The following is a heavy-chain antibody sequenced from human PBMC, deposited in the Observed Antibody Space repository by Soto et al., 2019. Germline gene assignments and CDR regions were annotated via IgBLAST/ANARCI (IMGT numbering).Heavy chain of an antibody. CDR3: AREGYCSSTSCYAPAYYGMDV. J-gene: IGHJ6*02. CDR2: IIPIFGTA. Sequence: GASVKVSCKASGGTFSSYAISWVRQAPGQGLEWMGGIIPIFGTANYAQKFQGRVTITADESTSTAYMELSSLRSEDTAVYYCAREGYCSSTSCYAPAYYGMDVWGQGTTVTVSS. CDR1: GGTFSSYA. D-gene: IGHD2-2*01. V-gene: IGHV1-69*13.